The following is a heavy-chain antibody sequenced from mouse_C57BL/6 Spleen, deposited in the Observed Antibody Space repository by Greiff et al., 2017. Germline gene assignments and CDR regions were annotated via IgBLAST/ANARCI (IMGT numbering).Heavy chain of an antibody. V-gene: IGHV1-59*01. CDR1: GYTFTSYW. D-gene: IGHD1-1*01. CDR2: IDPSDSYT. CDR3: ARSYYYGSSYYFDY. J-gene: IGHJ2*01. Sequence: QVQLQQSGAELVRPGTSVKLSCKASGYTFTSYWMHWVEQRPGQGLEWIGVIDPSDSYTNYNQKFKGKATLTVDTSSSTAYMQLSSLTSEDSAVYYCARSYYYGSSYYFDYWGQGTTLTVSS.